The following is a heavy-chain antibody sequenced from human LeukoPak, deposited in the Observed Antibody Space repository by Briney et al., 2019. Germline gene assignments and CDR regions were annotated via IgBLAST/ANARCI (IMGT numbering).Heavy chain of an antibody. CDR2: INAGNGNT. J-gene: IGHJ5*02. CDR3: ARGGYSSGWNWFDP. D-gene: IGHD6-19*01. V-gene: IGHV1-3*01. CDR1: GYTFTSYG. Sequence: ASVKVSCKASGYTFTSYGISWVRQAPGQRLEWMGWINAGNGNTKYSQKFQGRVTITRDTSASTAYMELSSLRSEDTAVYYCARGGYSSGWNWFDPWGQGTLVTVSS.